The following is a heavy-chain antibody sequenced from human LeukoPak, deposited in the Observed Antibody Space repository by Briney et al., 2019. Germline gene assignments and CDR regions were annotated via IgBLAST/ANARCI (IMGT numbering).Heavy chain of an antibody. V-gene: IGHV1-2*02. CDR2: INSNTGAT. Sequence: ASVKVSCKASGYTFTDYYMHWVRQAPGQGLEWMGWINSNTGATKYAQKFQGRVTMTMGTSISTAYMGLSSLTSDDTAVYYCTRHKNDYCTSSRCYYYYYMDVWGTGTTVTVSS. J-gene: IGHJ6*03. CDR1: GYTFTDYY. D-gene: IGHD2-8*01. CDR3: TRHKNDYCTSSRCYYYYYMDV.